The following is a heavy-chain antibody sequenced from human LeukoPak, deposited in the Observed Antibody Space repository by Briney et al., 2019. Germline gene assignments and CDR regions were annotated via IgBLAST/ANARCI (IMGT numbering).Heavy chain of an antibody. J-gene: IGHJ5*02. CDR1: GFTFSSYW. D-gene: IGHD1-26*01. CDR2: INSDGSST. V-gene: IGHV3-74*01. Sequence: GGSLRLFCAASGFTFSSYWMHWVRQAPGKGLVWVSRINSDGSSTSYADSVKGRFTISRDNAKNTLYLQMNSLRAEDTAVYYCARDRASIVGVPGTYNWFDPWGQGTLVTVSS. CDR3: ARDRASIVGVPGTYNWFDP.